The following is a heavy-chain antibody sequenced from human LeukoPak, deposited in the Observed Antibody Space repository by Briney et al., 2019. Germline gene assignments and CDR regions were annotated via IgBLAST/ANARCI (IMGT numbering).Heavy chain of an antibody. J-gene: IGHJ4*02. Sequence: SETLSLTCTVVSGGSISSSSYYWGWIRQPPGKGLEWIGSFYYSGSTYYNPSLKSRVTISADTSKNQFSLKLSSVTGADTAVYYCARLWRAAIDYGGQGILVTVSS. CDR3: ARLWRAAIDY. CDR1: GGSISSSSYY. CDR2: FYYSGST. V-gene: IGHV4-39*01. D-gene: IGHD1-1*01.